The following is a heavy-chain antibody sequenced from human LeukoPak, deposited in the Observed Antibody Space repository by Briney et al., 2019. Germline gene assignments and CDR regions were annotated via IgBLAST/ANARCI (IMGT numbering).Heavy chain of an antibody. Sequence: SETLSLTCTVSGGSISSSSYYWDWIRQPPGKGLEWIGSIYYSGSTYYNPSLKSRVTISVDTSKNQFSLKLSSVTAADTAVYYCARREIAADDLYYFDYWGQGTLVTVSS. CDR3: ARREIAADDLYYFDY. V-gene: IGHV4-39*01. CDR2: IYYSGST. J-gene: IGHJ4*02. D-gene: IGHD6-13*01. CDR1: GGSISSSSYY.